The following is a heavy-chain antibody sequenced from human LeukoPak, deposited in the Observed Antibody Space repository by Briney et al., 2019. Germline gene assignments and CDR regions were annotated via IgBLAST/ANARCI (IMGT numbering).Heavy chain of an antibody. CDR3: ARDQLVVVVPAATIGSVRGRGY. CDR1: GFTFSSYG. CDR2: ISYDGSNK. D-gene: IGHD2-2*01. J-gene: IGHJ4*02. Sequence: PGGSLRLSCAASGFTFSSYGMHWVRQAPGKGLEWVAVISYDGSNKYYADSVKGRFTISRDNSKNTLYLQMNSLRAEDTAVYHCARDQLVVVVPAATIGSVRGRGYWGQGTLVTVSS. V-gene: IGHV3-30*03.